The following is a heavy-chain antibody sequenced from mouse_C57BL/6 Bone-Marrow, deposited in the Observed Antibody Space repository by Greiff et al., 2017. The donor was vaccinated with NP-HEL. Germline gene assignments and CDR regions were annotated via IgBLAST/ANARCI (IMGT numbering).Heavy chain of an antibody. CDR1: GFTFSSYA. Sequence: EVKVVESGEGLVKPGGSLKLSCAASGFTFSSYAMSWVRQTPEKRLEWVAYISSGGDYIYYADTVKGRFTISRDNARNTLYLQMSSLKSEDTAMYYCTRITTVVPFDYWGQGTTLTVSS. J-gene: IGHJ2*01. D-gene: IGHD1-1*01. V-gene: IGHV5-9-1*02. CDR2: ISSGGDYI. CDR3: TRITTVVPFDY.